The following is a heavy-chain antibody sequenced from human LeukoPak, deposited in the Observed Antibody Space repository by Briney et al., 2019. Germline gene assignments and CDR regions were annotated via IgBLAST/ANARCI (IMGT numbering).Heavy chain of an antibody. V-gene: IGHV1-46*01. CDR2: ISPSGGST. CDR1: GYTFTSNY. Sequence: ASVKVSCKAFGYTFTSNYMHWVRQAPGQGPEWMGVISPSGGSTTYAQKFQGRVTLTRDMSTSTDYLELSSLRSEDTAVYYCAKRWSGSHSNDYWGQGTLVTVSS. J-gene: IGHJ4*02. CDR3: AKRWSGSHSNDY. D-gene: IGHD1-26*01.